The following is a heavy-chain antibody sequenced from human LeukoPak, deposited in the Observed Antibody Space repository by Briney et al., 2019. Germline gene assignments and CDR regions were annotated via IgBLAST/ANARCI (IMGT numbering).Heavy chain of an antibody. J-gene: IGHJ6*03. Sequence: GGSLRLSCAASGVSVSSNYISWVRQAPGKGLEWVSIIYSGGSTYYADSVKGRFTISKDNSKNTVYLQMNSLRAEVTAIYYCAKNGDRGAYCSGGSCYPYYYYYMDVWGKGTTVTISS. CDR2: IYSGGST. D-gene: IGHD2-15*01. CDR3: AKNGDRGAYCSGGSCYPYYYYYMDV. V-gene: IGHV3-53*01. CDR1: GVSVSSNY.